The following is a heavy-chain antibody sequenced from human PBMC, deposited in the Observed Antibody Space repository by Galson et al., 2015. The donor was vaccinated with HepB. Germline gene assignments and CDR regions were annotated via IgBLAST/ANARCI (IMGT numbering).Heavy chain of an antibody. Sequence: SLRLSCAVSGFNFDDFAMNWVRQAPGKGLEWVSSISWNSAVIGYADSVKGRFTISRDNAKNSLYLQMNSLRAEDTALYYCVKDSGWQPTRTGGIFDYWGQGTRVTVSS. V-gene: IGHV3-9*01. D-gene: IGHD5-24*01. CDR2: ISWNSAVI. CDR1: GFNFDDFA. J-gene: IGHJ4*02. CDR3: VKDSGWQPTRTGGIFDY.